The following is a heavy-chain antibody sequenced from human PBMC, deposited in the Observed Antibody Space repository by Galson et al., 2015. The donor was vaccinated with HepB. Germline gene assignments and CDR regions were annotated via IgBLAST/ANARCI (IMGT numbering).Heavy chain of an antibody. D-gene: IGHD2-21*02. CDR3: ARRGYEVTYGMDV. J-gene: IGHJ6*02. CDR2: SYPGDSDT. V-gene: IGHV5-51*01. CDR1: GYSFTTYW. Sequence: QSGAEVKKPGESLKISFKGSGYSFTTYWIGWVRQMPGKGLEWMGISYPGDSDTKYSPSFQGRVTISVDKPISTAYLQWSSLKASDSAMYYCARRGYEVTYGMDVWGQGTTVTVSS.